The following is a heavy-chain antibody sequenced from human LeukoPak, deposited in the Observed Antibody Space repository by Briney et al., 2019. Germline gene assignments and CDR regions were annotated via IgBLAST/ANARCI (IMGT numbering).Heavy chain of an antibody. Sequence: SVKVSCKASGGTFSSYAISWVRQAPGQGLEGVGGIIPIFGTANYAQKFQGRVTITTDESTSTAYMELSRLRSEDTAVYYCARGRVVTGTTAITHYYYYYMDVWGKGTTVTVSS. D-gene: IGHD1-7*01. V-gene: IGHV1-69*05. CDR3: ARGRVVTGTTAITHYYYYYMDV. CDR2: IIPIFGTA. CDR1: GGTFSSYA. J-gene: IGHJ6*03.